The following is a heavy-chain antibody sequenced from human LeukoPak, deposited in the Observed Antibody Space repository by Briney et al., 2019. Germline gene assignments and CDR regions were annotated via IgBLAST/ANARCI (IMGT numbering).Heavy chain of an antibody. CDR1: GGSISSYY. Sequence: SETLSLTCTVSGGSISSYYWSWIRQPPGKGLEWIGYIYYSGSTNYNPSLKSRVTISVDTSKNQFSLKLSSVTAADTAVYYCARGGAAVAYYYSYMDVWGKGTTVTVSS. D-gene: IGHD6-19*01. J-gene: IGHJ6*03. V-gene: IGHV4-59*08. CDR2: IYYSGST. CDR3: ARGGAAVAYYYSYMDV.